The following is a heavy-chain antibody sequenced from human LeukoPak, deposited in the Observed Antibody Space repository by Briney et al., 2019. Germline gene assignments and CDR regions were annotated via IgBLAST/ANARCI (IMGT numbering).Heavy chain of an antibody. J-gene: IGHJ5*02. D-gene: IGHD3-3*01. V-gene: IGHV4-34*01. Sequence: SETLSLTCAVYGGSFSGYYWSWVRQPPGKGLEWIGEINHSGSTNYNPSLKSRVTISVDTSKNQFSLKLSSVIAADTAVYYCARGTATVLRFLEWLSNNWFDPWGQGTLVTVSS. CDR1: GGSFSGYY. CDR3: ARGTATVLRFLEWLSNNWFDP. CDR2: INHSGST.